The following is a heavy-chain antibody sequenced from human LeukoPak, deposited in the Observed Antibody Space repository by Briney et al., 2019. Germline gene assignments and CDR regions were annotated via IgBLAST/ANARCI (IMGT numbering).Heavy chain of an antibody. CDR1: GGSISSSSYY. V-gene: IGHV4-39*01. CDR3: ARRLRSGYYDSRGAMQAFDI. D-gene: IGHD3-22*01. Sequence: SETLSLTCTVSGGSISSSSYYWGWIRQPPGKGLEWIGSIYYSGSTYYNPSLKSRVTISVDTSKNQFSLKLSSVTAADTAVYYCARRLRSGYYDSRGAMQAFDIWGQGTVVTVSS. CDR2: IYYSGST. J-gene: IGHJ3*02.